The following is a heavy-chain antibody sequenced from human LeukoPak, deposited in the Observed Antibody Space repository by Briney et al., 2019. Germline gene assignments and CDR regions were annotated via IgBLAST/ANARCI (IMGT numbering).Heavy chain of an antibody. CDR2: INHSGST. Sequence: SETLSLTCAVYGGSFSGYYWSWIRQPPGKGLEWIGDINHSGSTNYNPSLKSRVTISVDTSKNQFSLKLSSVTAADTAVYYCARWAMVRGYYFDYWGQGTLVTVSS. CDR1: GGSFSGYY. V-gene: IGHV4-34*01. D-gene: IGHD3-10*01. J-gene: IGHJ4*02. CDR3: ARWAMVRGYYFDY.